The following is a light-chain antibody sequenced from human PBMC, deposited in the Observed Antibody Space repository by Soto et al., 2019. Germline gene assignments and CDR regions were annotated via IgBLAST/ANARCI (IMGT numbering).Light chain of an antibody. V-gene: IGLV2-14*01. CDR3: SSYTSSILV. CDR2: EVS. Sequence: QSALTQPASVSGSPGQSITISCTGTNSDVGGYNYVSWYQQYPGKAPKLMIYEVSNRPSGVSNRFSGSKSGNTASPTISGLQAEDEADYYCSSYTSSILVFGGGTKLTVL. J-gene: IGLJ3*02. CDR1: NSDVGGYNY.